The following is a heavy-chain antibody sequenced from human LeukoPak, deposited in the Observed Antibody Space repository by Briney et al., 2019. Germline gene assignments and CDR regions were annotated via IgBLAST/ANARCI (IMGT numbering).Heavy chain of an antibody. CDR1: GFTFSSYA. V-gene: IGHV3-30-3*01. J-gene: IGHJ6*02. CDR2: ILYDGSNQ. CDR3: AKRPDDYSYGMDV. Sequence: GGSLRLSCAASGFTFSSYAMHWVRQAPGKGLEWVGVILYDGSNQYYADSVKGRFTISRDNSKNTLYLQMNSLRPEDTAVYYCAKRPDDYSYGMDVWGQGTTVTVSS.